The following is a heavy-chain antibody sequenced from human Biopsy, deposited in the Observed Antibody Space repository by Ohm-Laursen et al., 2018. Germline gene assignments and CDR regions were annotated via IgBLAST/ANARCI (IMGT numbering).Heavy chain of an antibody. CDR1: GFSFSSYG. CDR2: LWYDGTNK. Sequence: SLRLSCAASGFSFSSYGMHWVRQAPGKGLEWVAVLWYDGTNKYYADSVKGRFTISRDNSKNTLYLQMNSLRADDTAMYYCARPTNARAGGAPFDTWGQGTMVPVSS. V-gene: IGHV3-33*01. J-gene: IGHJ3*02. D-gene: IGHD1-1*01. CDR3: ARPTNARAGGAPFDT.